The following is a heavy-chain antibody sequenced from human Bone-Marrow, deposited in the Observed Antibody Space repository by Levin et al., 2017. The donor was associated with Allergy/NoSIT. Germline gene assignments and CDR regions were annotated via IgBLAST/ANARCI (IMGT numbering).Heavy chain of an antibody. CDR3: ARVSAAGGTRLFDY. CDR2: IHSSGST. V-gene: IGHV4-61*08. CDR1: GGSVTSGDYY. J-gene: IGHJ4*02. Sequence: SETLSLTCSVSGGSVTSGDYYWSWIRKPPGKGLEWIGFIHSSGSTNYIPSLKSRVTMSHDTSKNQLSLSLTSVTAADTAIDYCARVSAAGGTRLFDYWGQGTLVTVSS. D-gene: IGHD6-13*01.